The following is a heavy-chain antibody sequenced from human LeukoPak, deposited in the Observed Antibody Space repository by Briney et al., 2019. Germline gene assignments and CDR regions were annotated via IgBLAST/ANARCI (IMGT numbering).Heavy chain of an antibody. Sequence: GGSLRLSCAASGFSFSKYWIHWVRQAPGKGLVWVSRINTNGSSTSYADSVKGRFTIPRDNAKNTVSLQLNSLRAEDTAVYYCALLPPDGFDIWGQGTMVTVSS. CDR1: GFSFSKYW. CDR2: INTNGSST. CDR3: ALLPPDGFDI. D-gene: IGHD3-22*01. J-gene: IGHJ3*02. V-gene: IGHV3-74*01.